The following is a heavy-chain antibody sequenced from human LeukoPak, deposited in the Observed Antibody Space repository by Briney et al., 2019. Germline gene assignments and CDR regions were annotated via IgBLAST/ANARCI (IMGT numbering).Heavy chain of an antibody. CDR1: GGSISGYY. Sequence: SETLSLTCTVSGGSISGYYWSWIRQPPGKGLEWIGYIYYSGSTNYNPSLKSRVTISVDTSKNQFSLKLSSVTAADTAVYYCAREVATIPNWFDPWGQGTLVTVSS. V-gene: IGHV4-59*01. J-gene: IGHJ5*02. D-gene: IGHD5-12*01. CDR2: IYYSGST. CDR3: AREVATIPNWFDP.